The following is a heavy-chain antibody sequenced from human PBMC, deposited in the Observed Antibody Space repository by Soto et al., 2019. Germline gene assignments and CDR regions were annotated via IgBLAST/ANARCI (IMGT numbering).Heavy chain of an antibody. CDR2: ISGSGGST. CDR1: GFTFSSYA. Sequence: PGGSLRLSCAASGFTFSSYAMSWVRQAPGKGLEWVSAISGSGGSTYYADSVKGRFTISRDNSKNTLYLQMNSLRAEDTAVYYCAKGGGGSYGYYYYGMDVWGQGTTVTVS. V-gene: IGHV3-23*01. J-gene: IGHJ6*02. D-gene: IGHD1-26*01. CDR3: AKGGGGSYGYYYYGMDV.